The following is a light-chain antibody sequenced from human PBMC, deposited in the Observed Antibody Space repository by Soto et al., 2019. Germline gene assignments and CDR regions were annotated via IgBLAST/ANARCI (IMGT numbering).Light chain of an antibody. J-gene: IGKJ2*01. CDR2: GAS. CDR3: HQYATPSYT. V-gene: IGKV3-20*01. Sequence: IVLTQSPGTLSLSPGERASLSCRASQSVLSNSLAWYQQKPGQPPRLLISGASSRATGIPDRFSGGGSETYFTLTISRLEPEEFAVYYCHQYATPSYTFGQGTKLEI. CDR1: QSVLSNS.